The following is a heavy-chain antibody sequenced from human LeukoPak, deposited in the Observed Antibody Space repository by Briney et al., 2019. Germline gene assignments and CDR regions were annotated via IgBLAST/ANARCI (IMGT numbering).Heavy chain of an antibody. D-gene: IGHD3-22*01. V-gene: IGHV3-7*01. CDR3: AREVVNRYYYMDV. CDR2: IKQDGSEK. CDR1: GFTFSSYW. J-gene: IGHJ6*03. Sequence: GGSLRLSCAASGFTFSSYWMRWVRQAPGKGLEWVANIKQDGSEKYYVDSVKGRFTISRDNAKNSLYLQMNSLRAEDTAVYYCAREVVNRYYYMDVWGKGTTVTVSS.